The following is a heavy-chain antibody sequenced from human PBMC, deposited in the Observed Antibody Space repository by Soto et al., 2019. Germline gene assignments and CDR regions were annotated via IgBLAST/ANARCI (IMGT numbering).Heavy chain of an antibody. CDR3: ARRYSSAFDI. J-gene: IGHJ3*02. V-gene: IGHV4-59*08. CDR1: GGSISSYH. D-gene: IGHD6-13*01. Sequence: SETLSLTCTVSGGSISSYHWSWIRQTPGKGLEWIGYVHYSWGSNYNPSLKSRVAISLDTSKSQFSLKLTSVTATDTAVYYCARRYSSAFDIWGQGTMVTVSS. CDR2: VHYSWGS.